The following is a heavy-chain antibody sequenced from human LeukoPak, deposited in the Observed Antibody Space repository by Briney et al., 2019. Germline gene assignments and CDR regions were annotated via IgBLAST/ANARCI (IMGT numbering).Heavy chain of an antibody. D-gene: IGHD5-18*01. Sequence: SETLSLTCTVSGGSISSYYWSWIRQPPGKGPEWIGYIYYSGSTNYNPSLKSRVTTSVDTSKNQFSLKLSSVTAADTAMYYCATYSYGYSFDYWGQGTLVTVSS. CDR3: ATYSYGYSFDY. CDR2: IYYSGST. J-gene: IGHJ4*02. CDR1: GGSISSYY. V-gene: IGHV4-59*08.